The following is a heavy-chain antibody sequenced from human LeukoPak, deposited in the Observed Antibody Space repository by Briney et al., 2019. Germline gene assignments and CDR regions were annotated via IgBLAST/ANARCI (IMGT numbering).Heavy chain of an antibody. Sequence: ASVKVSCKASGYTFTSYDINWVRQATGQGLEWMGWMNPNSGNTGYARKFQGRVTMTRNTSISTAYMELSSLRSDDTAVYYCARAERWLHPDCWGQGTLVTVSS. CDR2: MNPNSGNT. D-gene: IGHD5-24*01. CDR3: ARAERWLHPDC. CDR1: GYTFTSYD. V-gene: IGHV1-8*01. J-gene: IGHJ4*02.